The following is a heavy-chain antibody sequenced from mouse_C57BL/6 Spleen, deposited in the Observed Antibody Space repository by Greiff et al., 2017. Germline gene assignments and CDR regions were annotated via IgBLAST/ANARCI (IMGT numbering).Heavy chain of an antibody. Sequence: VQVVESGPGLVQPSQSLSITCTVSGFSLTSYGVHWVRQSPGKGLEWLGVIWRGGSTDYNAAFMSSLSITKDNSKSQVFFKMNRLQADDTAIYYCAKEITTVVVDYSMDYWGQGTSVTVSS. CDR2: IWRGGST. CDR3: AKEITTVVVDYSMDY. V-gene: IGHV2-5*01. J-gene: IGHJ4*01. D-gene: IGHD1-1*01. CDR1: GFSLTSYG.